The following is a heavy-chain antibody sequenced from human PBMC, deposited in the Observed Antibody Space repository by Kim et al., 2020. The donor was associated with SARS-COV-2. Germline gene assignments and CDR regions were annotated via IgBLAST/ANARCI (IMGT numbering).Heavy chain of an antibody. Sequence: ASVKVSCKASGYTFTSYAMNWVRQAPGQGLEWMGWINTNTGNPKYAQGFTGRFVFSLDTSVSTAYLQISSLKAEDTAVYYCARDGYDFWSGENYYYYGMDVWGQGTTVTVSS. V-gene: IGHV7-4-1*02. J-gene: IGHJ6*02. CDR2: INTNTGNP. CDR3: ARDGYDFWSGENYYYYGMDV. CDR1: GYTFTSYA. D-gene: IGHD3-3*01.